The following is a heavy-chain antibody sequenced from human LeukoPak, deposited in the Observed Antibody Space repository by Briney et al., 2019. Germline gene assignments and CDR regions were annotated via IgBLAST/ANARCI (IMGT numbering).Heavy chain of an antibody. CDR1: EFTFSSYT. D-gene: IGHD2-2*01. J-gene: IGHJ4*02. Sequence: GGSLRLTCAASEFTFSSYTMNWVRQAPGKGLEWVSSISSRNTYIYYADSVKGRFTISRDNAKNSVYLQMNSLRAEDTAVYYCARSGYCSTPTCDFDYWGQGTLVTVSS. CDR3: ARSGYCSTPTCDFDY. V-gene: IGHV3-21*06. CDR2: ISSRNTYI.